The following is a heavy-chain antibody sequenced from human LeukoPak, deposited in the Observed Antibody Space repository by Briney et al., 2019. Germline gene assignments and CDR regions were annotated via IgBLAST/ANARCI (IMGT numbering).Heavy chain of an antibody. CDR3: AKAPVTTCRGAYCYPFDY. D-gene: IGHD2-21*01. J-gene: IGHJ4*02. Sequence: GGSLRLSCAASGFTLSSYAMSWVRRAPGKGLEWVSAISDSGNTYHADSVKGRFTISRDSSKNTLFLQMNRLRPEDAAVYYCAKAPVTTCRGAYCYPFDYWGQGTLVTVSS. CDR2: ISDSGNT. CDR1: GFTLSSYA. V-gene: IGHV3-23*01.